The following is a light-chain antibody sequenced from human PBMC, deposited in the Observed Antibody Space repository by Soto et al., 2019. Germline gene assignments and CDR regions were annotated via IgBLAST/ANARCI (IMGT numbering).Light chain of an antibody. CDR1: QRVSSSY. CDR3: QHDGGSPLVT. V-gene: IGKV3-20*01. J-gene: IGKJ5*01. CDR2: GTS. Sequence: EIVLTQSPGTLSLSPGERATLSCRASQRVSSSYLACYQQKPGQAPRLLIYGTSSMATGIPDRFSGRGYGQDFALSISRLEPADFAVYFCQHDGGSPLVTFGQGKRLEI.